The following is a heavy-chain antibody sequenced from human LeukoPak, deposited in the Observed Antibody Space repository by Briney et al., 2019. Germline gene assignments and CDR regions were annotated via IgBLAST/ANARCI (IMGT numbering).Heavy chain of an antibody. CDR2: IYSGGST. V-gene: IGHV3-53*01. Sequence: GGSLRLSCAASGFTVSVNYMSWVRQAPGKGLEWVSVIYSGGSTSYADSVKGRFTISRDNSKNTLYLQMNSLRAEDTAVYYCARGPDYGGILYYYYGMDVWGQGTTVTVSS. J-gene: IGHJ6*02. CDR3: ARGPDYGGILYYYYGMDV. CDR1: GFTVSVNY. D-gene: IGHD4-23*01.